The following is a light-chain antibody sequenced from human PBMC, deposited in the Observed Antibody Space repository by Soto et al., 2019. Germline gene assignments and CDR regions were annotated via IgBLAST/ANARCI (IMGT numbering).Light chain of an antibody. J-gene: IGLJ2*01. V-gene: IGLV3-21*02. CDR3: QVWDNSLVL. Sequence: SYELTQPPSVSVAPGQTARISCGGNNIGGKNVHWYQRKPGQAPVLVVYDDSDRPSGIPERVSGSNSGNTATLTISRVEAGDEADYFCQVWDNSLVLFGGGTQLTVL. CDR2: DDS. CDR1: NIGGKN.